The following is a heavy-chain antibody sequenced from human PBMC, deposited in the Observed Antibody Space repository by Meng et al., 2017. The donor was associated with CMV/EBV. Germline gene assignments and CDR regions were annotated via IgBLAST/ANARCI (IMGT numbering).Heavy chain of an antibody. CDR1: GYRFSDHY. V-gene: IGHV1-2*02. J-gene: IGHJ4*02. D-gene: IGHD1-1*01. Sequence: QVQLVQPGAEVKSPGASVKVSCQTSGYRFSDHYMHWVRQAPGQGLEWMGWIYPNSGGTHYAQKFQDRVSMTRDMSISTVYMELRRLTSDDTAVYYCVRDNNWGPDYWGRGTLVTVSS. CDR2: IYPNSGGT. CDR3: VRDNNWGPDY.